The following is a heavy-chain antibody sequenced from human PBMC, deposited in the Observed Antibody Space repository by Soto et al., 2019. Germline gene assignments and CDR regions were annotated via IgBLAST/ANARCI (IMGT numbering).Heavy chain of an antibody. J-gene: IGHJ5*02. CDR2: IYYSGST. CDR3: ARPQICSGGSCVWFDP. D-gene: IGHD2-15*01. Sequence: QVQLQESGPGLVKPSETLSLTCTVSGGSISSYNWSWIRQPPGKGLEWIGYIYYSGSTNYNPSLKSRVTISVDTSKNQFSLKLSSVTAADTAVYYCARPQICSGGSCVWFDPWGQGTLVTVSS. V-gene: IGHV4-59*08. CDR1: GGSISSYN.